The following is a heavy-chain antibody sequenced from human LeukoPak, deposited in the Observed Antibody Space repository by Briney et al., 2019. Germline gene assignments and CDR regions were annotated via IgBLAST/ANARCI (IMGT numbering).Heavy chain of an antibody. J-gene: IGHJ5*02. Sequence: ASVKVSCKASGYTFTGYYMHWVRQAPGQGLEWMGWINLNSGGTNYAQKFQGRVTMTRDTSISTAYMELSGLRSDDTAVYYCARGITIFGVVTHSWFDPWGQGTLVTVSS. V-gene: IGHV1-2*02. D-gene: IGHD3-3*01. CDR1: GYTFTGYY. CDR2: INLNSGGT. CDR3: ARGITIFGVVTHSWFDP.